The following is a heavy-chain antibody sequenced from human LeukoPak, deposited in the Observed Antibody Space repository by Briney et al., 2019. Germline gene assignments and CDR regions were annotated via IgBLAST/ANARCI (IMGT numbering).Heavy chain of an antibody. Sequence: GASVKVSCKASGYTFTTYGISWVRQAPGQGLEWMGGIIPIFGTANYAQKFQGRVTITADESTSTAYMELSSLRSEDTAVYYCCSYYYDSSGYYYGPFDYWGQGTLVTVSS. V-gene: IGHV1-69*13. CDR1: GYTFTTYG. J-gene: IGHJ4*02. CDR2: IIPIFGTA. CDR3: CSYYYDSSGYYYGPFDY. D-gene: IGHD3-22*01.